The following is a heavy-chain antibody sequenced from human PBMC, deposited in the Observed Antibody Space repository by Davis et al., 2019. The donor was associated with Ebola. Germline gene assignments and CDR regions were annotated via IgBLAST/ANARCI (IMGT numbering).Heavy chain of an antibody. Sequence: SVTVSCKASGGTFSSYAISWVRQAPGQGLEWMGGIIPIFGTANYAQKFQGRVTITADESTSTAYMELSSLRSEDTAVYYCARRGYYDILTGMGPFFDYWGQGTLVTVSS. D-gene: IGHD3-9*01. V-gene: IGHV1-69*13. CDR3: ARRGYYDILTGMGPFFDY. CDR2: IIPIFGTA. J-gene: IGHJ4*02. CDR1: GGTFSSYA.